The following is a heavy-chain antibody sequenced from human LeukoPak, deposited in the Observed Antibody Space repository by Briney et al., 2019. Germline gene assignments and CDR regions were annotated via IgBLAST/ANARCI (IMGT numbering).Heavy chain of an antibody. J-gene: IGHJ4*02. CDR1: GFTFSDYY. D-gene: IGHD3-16*01. CDR2: FSGSGSST. V-gene: IGHV3-23*01. Sequence: GGSLRLSCAASGFTFSDYYMTWVRQAPGKGLEWVSGFSGSGSSTYYADSVKGRFTISRDNSKNTLYLQMNSLRAEDTAVYYCARSRGPNTFGGVHDFWGQGTLVTVSS. CDR3: ARSRGPNTFGGVHDF.